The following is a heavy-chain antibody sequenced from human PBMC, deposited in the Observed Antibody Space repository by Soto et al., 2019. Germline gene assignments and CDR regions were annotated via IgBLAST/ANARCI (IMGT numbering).Heavy chain of an antibody. J-gene: IGHJ4*02. CDR1: GFTFTSYT. Sequence: EVHLLESGGGLIQPGGSLRLSCAASGFTFTSYTMTWVRQAPGKGLEWVSSISESGGSTHNADSVRGRFTISRDNSKNTVYLQMNSLRTEDTAVYYCAKVHGDAGWGQGTLVIVSS. CDR2: ISESGGST. D-gene: IGHD4-17*01. CDR3: AKVHGDAG. V-gene: IGHV3-23*01.